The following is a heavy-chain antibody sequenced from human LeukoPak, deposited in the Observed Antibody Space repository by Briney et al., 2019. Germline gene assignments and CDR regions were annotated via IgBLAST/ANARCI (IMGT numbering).Heavy chain of an antibody. V-gene: IGHV4-4*02. D-gene: IGHD3-16*02. J-gene: IGHJ5*02. Sequence: PGGSLRLSCAASGFTFSSYWRHWVCQAPGKGLEWIGRIYYSGSNYHNPSLKSRVSISVDTSKNQFSLMLSSVTAADTAVYYCARRGPFDVLGSYRPNWFDPWGQGTLVTVSS. CDR1: GFTFSSYW. CDR3: ARRGPFDVLGSYRPNWFDP. CDR2: IYYSGSN.